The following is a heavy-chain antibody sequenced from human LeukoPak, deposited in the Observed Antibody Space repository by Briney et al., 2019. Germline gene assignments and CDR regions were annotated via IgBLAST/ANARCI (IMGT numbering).Heavy chain of an antibody. CDR2: INPNSGGT. CDR1: GYTFTGYY. Sequence: ASVKVSCKASGYTFTGYYMHWVRQAPGQGLEWMGWINPNSGGTNYAQKFQGRVTMTTDTSTSTAYMELRSLRSDDTAVYYCALGFGKRSDYWGQGTLVTVSS. V-gene: IGHV1-2*02. D-gene: IGHD3-10*01. J-gene: IGHJ4*02. CDR3: ALGFGKRSDY.